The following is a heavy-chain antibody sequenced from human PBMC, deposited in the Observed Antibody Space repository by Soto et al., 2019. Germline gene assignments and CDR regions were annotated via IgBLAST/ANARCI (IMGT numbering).Heavy chain of an antibody. CDR1: GGTFSSYA. CDR2: IIPIFGTA. D-gene: IGHD6-6*01. Sequence: GASVKVSCKASGGTFSSYAISWVRQAPGQGLEWMGGIIPIFGTANYAQKFQGRVTITADKSTSTAYMELSSLRSEDTAVYYCAREYSSSSRAGWFDPWGQGTLVTVSS. V-gene: IGHV1-69*06. J-gene: IGHJ5*02. CDR3: AREYSSSSRAGWFDP.